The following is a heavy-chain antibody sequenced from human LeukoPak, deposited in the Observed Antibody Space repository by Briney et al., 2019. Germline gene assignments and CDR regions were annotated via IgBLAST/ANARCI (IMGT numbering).Heavy chain of an antibody. D-gene: IGHD3-22*01. CDR3: ARDSYDYYDSLGAFDI. CDR2: IYYIGST. Sequence: SETLSLTCTVSGGSVSSGSYYWSWIRQPPGKGLEWIGYIYYIGSTNYNPSLKSRVTISVDTSKNQFSLKLSFVTAADTAVYYCARDSYDYYDSLGAFDIWGQGTMVTVSS. J-gene: IGHJ3*02. V-gene: IGHV4-61*01. CDR1: GGSVSSGSYY.